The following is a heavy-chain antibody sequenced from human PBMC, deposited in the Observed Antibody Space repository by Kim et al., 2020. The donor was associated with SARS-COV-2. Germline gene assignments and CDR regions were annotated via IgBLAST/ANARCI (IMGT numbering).Heavy chain of an antibody. CDR1: GFNFGTSV. CDR3: ALEHSLTGFVAN. D-gene: IGHD3-9*01. V-gene: IGHV3-23*01. CDR2: IRNAIGRT. J-gene: IGHJ4*03. Sequence: GGSLRLSCAASGFNFGTSVMGWVRQSPRKGLEWVAAIRNAIGRTYYADYMRGRFTISRDNSKNTLSLQMNGLSPEDPAIYYCALEHSLTGFVANWGQGT.